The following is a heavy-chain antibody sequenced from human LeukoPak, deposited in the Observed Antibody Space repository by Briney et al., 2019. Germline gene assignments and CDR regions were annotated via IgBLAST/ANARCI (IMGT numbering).Heavy chain of an antibody. Sequence: GGSLRLSCAVSGFTFSSYSMNWVRQAPGKGLEWVSSISSSSSYIYYADSVKGRFTIYRDNAKNSLYLQMNSLRAEDTAVYYCARITRAANGVCLDYSGQGTLVTVSS. J-gene: IGHJ4*02. V-gene: IGHV3-21*01. CDR1: GFTFSSYS. CDR2: ISSSSSYI. D-gene: IGHD2-8*01. CDR3: ARITRAANGVCLDY.